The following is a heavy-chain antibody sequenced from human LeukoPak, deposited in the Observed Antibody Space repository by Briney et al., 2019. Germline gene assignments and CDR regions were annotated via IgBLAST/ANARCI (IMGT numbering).Heavy chain of an antibody. CDR3: AKEYDTSGYHIDY. J-gene: IGHJ4*02. V-gene: IGHV3-23*01. CDR1: GFTFRRYG. CDR2: ISDSGGST. D-gene: IGHD3-22*01. Sequence: GGSLRLSCAASGFTFRRYGMSWVRQAPGKGLEWVSAISDSGGSTYYADSVKGRFTISRDNSKNTEYLQMSSLRAEDTAIYYCAKEYDTSGYHIDYWGQGTLVTVSS.